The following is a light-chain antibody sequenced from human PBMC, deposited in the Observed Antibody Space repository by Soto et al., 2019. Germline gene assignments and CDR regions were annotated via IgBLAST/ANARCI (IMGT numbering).Light chain of an antibody. CDR1: SSNIRSNY. CDR2: RNN. Sequence: QSVLTQPPSGSGTPGQRVTISCSGSSSNIRSNYVYWYQQLPGTAPKRLIYRNNQRPSGVPDRFSGSKSGTSASHAISGLRSEDEADYYCAARDDSLSGLYVFGTGTKVTVL. J-gene: IGLJ1*01. CDR3: AARDDSLSGLYV. V-gene: IGLV1-47*01.